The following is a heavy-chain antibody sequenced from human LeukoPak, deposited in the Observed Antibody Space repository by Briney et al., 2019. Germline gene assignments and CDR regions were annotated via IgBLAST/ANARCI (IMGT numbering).Heavy chain of an antibody. J-gene: IGHJ4*02. D-gene: IGHD3-10*01. CDR2: IYNSGSSGST. V-gene: IGHV4-61*01. CDR1: VGSLSSGSYY. CDR3: ARSPRFGSGSYSIDY. Sequence: SETLSLTCTVSVGSLSSGSYYWSSIRQPPGKGLEWIGYIYNSGSSGSTNYNPSLKSRVTISIDTSKNQFSLRLSSVTAADTAVYYCARSPRFGSGSYSIDYWGQGSLVTVSS.